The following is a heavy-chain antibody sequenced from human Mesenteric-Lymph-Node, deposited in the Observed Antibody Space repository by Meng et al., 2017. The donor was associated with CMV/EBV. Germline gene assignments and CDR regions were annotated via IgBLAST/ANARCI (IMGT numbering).Heavy chain of an antibody. CDR2: IKPDGTYT. CDR1: GFTFSKYY. CDR3: ARDDDGPQAFDM. V-gene: IGHV3-74*01. J-gene: IGHJ3*02. Sequence: GESLKISCAASGFTFSKYYMHWVRQAPGKGLLWVSYIKPDGTYTTYADSVRGRFTISRDNAKNTLYLQMNSLRAEETAVYYCARDDDGPQAFDMWGQGTMVTVSS. D-gene: IGHD3-16*01.